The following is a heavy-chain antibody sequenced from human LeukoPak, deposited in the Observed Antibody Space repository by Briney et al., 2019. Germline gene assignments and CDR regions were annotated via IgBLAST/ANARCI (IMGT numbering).Heavy chain of an antibody. D-gene: IGHD3-22*01. V-gene: IGHV3-23*01. CDR3: AKELDSSGYFDF. Sequence: GGSLRLSCAASGFTFRNYAMSWVRQAPGKGMEWVSAISGSGGSTYYADSVKGRFTISRDNSKNTLYLQMNSLRAEDTAVYYCAKELDSSGYFDFWGQGTLVTVSS. CDR2: ISGSGGST. CDR1: GFTFRNYA. J-gene: IGHJ4*02.